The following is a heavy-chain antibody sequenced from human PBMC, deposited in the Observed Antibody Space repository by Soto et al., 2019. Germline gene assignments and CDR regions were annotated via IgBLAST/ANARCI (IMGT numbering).Heavy chain of an antibody. D-gene: IGHD3-22*01. CDR3: ARVLVVPEEDYYYGMDV. CDR1: GFTFSSYW. J-gene: IGHJ6*02. CDR2: INSDGSST. V-gene: IGHV3-74*01. Sequence: PGGSLRLSCAASGFTFSSYWMHWVRQAPGKGLVWVSRINSDGSSTSYADSVKGRFTISRDNAKNTLYLQMNSLRAEDTAVYYCARVLVVPEEDYYYGMDVWGQLTTVTVSS.